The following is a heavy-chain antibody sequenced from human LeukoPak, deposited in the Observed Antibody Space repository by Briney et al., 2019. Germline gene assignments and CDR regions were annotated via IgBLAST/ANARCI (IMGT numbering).Heavy chain of an antibody. J-gene: IGHJ4*02. CDR2: LYYDGSNK. Sequence: GGPLRLSCEAPELTFGSYARHGFGKAPAKGLNGVAVLYYDGSNKYYADSVKGRFTISRDNSKNTLYLQMNSLRAEDTAVYYCARVGAVLRYFDWLAHFDYWGQGTLVTVSS. CDR1: ELTFGSYA. D-gene: IGHD3-9*01. V-gene: IGHV3-30*04. CDR3: ARVGAVLRYFDWLAHFDY.